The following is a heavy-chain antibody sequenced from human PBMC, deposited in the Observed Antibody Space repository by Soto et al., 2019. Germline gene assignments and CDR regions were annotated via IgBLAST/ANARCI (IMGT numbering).Heavy chain of an antibody. D-gene: IGHD2-15*01. V-gene: IGHV1-18*01. CDR3: AREGLCSGGSCPFSSQDTSAMDA. J-gene: IGHJ6*02. Sequence: ASGKVSGKASGYTFTRCGFSWVRQAPGQGLEWMGWISTYNENTKYAQKFQGRVTMTTDTSTSTAYMELRSLTSDDPAVYYCAREGLCSGGSCPFSSQDTSAMDAWAQGPRATV. CDR1: GYTFTRCG. CDR2: ISTYNENT.